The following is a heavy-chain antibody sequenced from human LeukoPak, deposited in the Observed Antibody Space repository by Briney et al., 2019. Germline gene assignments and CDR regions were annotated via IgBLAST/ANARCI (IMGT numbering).Heavy chain of an antibody. J-gene: IGHJ4*02. CDR1: GFTVSSNY. CDR2: IYSGGNT. V-gene: IGHV3-66*01. Sequence: GGSLRLSCAASGFTVSSNYMSWVRQAPGKGLEWVSVIYSGGNTYYADSVKGRFSISRDNSKNTLYLQMNSLRAEDTAVYYCASVRRDGYNWSFDYWGQGTLVTVSS. D-gene: IGHD5-24*01. CDR3: ASVRRDGYNWSFDY.